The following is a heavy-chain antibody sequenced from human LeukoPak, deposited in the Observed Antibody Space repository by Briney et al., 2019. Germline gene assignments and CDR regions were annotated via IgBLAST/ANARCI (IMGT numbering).Heavy chain of an antibody. CDR2: IIPIFGTA. Sequence: SVKVSCKASGGTFSSYAISWVRQAPGQGLEWMGGIIPIFGTANYAQKFQGRVTMTRNTSISTAYMELSSLRSEDTAVYYCARGKVRRLLWFGEFDYWGQGTLVTVSS. CDR1: GGTFSSYA. V-gene: IGHV1-69*05. J-gene: IGHJ4*02. D-gene: IGHD3-10*01. CDR3: ARGKVRRLLWFGEFDY.